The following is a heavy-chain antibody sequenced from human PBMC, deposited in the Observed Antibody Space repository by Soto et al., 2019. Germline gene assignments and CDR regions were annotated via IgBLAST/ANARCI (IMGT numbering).Heavy chain of an antibody. V-gene: IGHV1-24*01. Sequence: GASVKVSCKVSGYTLTELSMHWVRQAPGKGLEWMGGFDPEDGETIYAQKFQGRVTMTEDTSTDTAYMELSSLRSEDTAVYYCATPGNYDILTGPLDAFDIWGQGTMVTV. J-gene: IGHJ3*02. CDR3: ATPGNYDILTGPLDAFDI. CDR1: GYTLTELS. D-gene: IGHD3-9*01. CDR2: FDPEDGET.